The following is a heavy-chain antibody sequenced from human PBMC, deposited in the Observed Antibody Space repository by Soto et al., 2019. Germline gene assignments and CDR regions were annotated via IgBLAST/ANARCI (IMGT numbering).Heavy chain of an antibody. V-gene: IGHV3-30*18. J-gene: IGHJ4*02. CDR2: VSHDGRNT. CDR3: AKGGRQWLVTSDFNY. Sequence: VQLVDSGGGVVQPGRSLRLSCAASGFTFSDYAMHWVRQAPGKGLEWGAVVSHDGRNTHYADSVKGRFTISRDSSKNTVSLEMTSLRAEDTAVYYCAKGGRQWLVTSDFNYWGQGALVTVSS. CDR1: GFTFSDYA. D-gene: IGHD6-19*01.